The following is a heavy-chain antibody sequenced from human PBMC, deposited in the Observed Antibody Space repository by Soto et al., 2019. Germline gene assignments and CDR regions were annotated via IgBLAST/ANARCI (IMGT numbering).Heavy chain of an antibody. CDR3: ARLIGTSWFVG. D-gene: IGHD6-13*01. Sequence: SQTLSLTCAISGDSVSSNIVTWDWIRQSPSRGLEWLGRTYYRSQWFNDYAVSVKSRMTINADTSKNQFSLQLNYVTPEDTTVYYCARLIGTSWFVGWGQGTPVTVSS. V-gene: IGHV6-1*01. CDR2: TYYRSQWFN. J-gene: IGHJ4*02. CDR1: GDSVSSNIVT.